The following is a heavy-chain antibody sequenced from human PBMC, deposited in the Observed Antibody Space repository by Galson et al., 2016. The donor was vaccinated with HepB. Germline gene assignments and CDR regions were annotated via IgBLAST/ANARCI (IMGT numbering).Heavy chain of an antibody. CDR2: TFYRSRWEN. D-gene: IGHD3-10*01. V-gene: IGHV6-1*01. Sequence: CPIPWDSVSNNGAAWVWIRQSPPRGLEWLGRTFYRSRWENHYAGSVKNRITISPDTSRTQFSLHLNSVTPEDTAVYYCARAVMLGRGMGVWGQGTTVTVSS. CDR3: ARAVMLGRGMGV. CDR1: WDSVSNNGAA. J-gene: IGHJ6*02.